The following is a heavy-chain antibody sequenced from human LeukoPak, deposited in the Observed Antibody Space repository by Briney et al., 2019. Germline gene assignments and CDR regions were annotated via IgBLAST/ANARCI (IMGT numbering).Heavy chain of an antibody. CDR2: ISSSSSYI. CDR1: GFTFSSYS. D-gene: IGHD2-8*02. Sequence: GGSLRLSCAASGFTFSSYSMNWVRQAPGKGLEWVSSISSSSSYIYYADSVKGRFTISRDNAKNSLYLQMNSLRAEDTAVYYCARFFTGFWYFDLWGRGTLVTVSS. V-gene: IGHV3-21*01. CDR3: ARFFTGFWYFDL. J-gene: IGHJ2*01.